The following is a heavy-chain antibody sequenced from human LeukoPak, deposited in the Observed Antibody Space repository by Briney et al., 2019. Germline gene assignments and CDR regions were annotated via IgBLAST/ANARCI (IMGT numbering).Heavy chain of an antibody. V-gene: IGHV3-64*05. CDR3: VKGLYCSSSQMDS. D-gene: IGHD6-6*01. Sequence: PGGSLRLSCSASGFTFKSYAMHWVRQAPGKGLEYVSSINTNGANTYYADSVKGRFTISRDNSKNTLYVQMNSLRPEDTAVYYCVKGLYCSSSQMDSWGQGTLVTVSS. CDR2: INTNGANT. CDR1: GFTFKSYA. J-gene: IGHJ4*02.